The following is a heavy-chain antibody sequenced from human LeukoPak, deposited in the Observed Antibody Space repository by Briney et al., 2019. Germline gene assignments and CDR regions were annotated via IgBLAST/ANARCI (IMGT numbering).Heavy chain of an antibody. J-gene: IGHJ4*02. CDR1: GFTFSTTD. CDR2: IVGSGGNT. CDR3: AKVGWANF. V-gene: IGHV3-23*01. Sequence: GGSLRLSCAAYGFTFSTTDMSWVRQAPGKGLEWVSGIVGSGGNTYYADFVKGRFTISRDNSKNTLYLQMDSLRDEDTAVYDCAKVGWANFWGQGTLVTVSS. D-gene: IGHD3-16*01.